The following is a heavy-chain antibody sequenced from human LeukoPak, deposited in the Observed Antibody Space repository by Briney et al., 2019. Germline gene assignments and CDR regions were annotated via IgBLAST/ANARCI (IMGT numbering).Heavy chain of an antibody. D-gene: IGHD3-3*01. CDR3: ARATRGITIFGVPLPPLFDY. CDR1: GFTFSSYW. V-gene: IGHV3-7*01. J-gene: IGHJ4*02. CDR2: IKQDGSEK. Sequence: GGSLRLSCAASGFTFSSYWMSWVRQAPGKGLEWVANIKQDGSEKYYVDSVKGRFTISRDNAKNSLYLQMNSLRAEDTAVYYCARATRGITIFGVPLPPLFDYWGQGTLVTVSS.